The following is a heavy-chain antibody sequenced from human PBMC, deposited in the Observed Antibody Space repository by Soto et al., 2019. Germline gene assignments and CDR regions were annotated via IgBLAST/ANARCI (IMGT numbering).Heavy chain of an antibody. CDR3: ARKGIVVVPAIQAYNWFDP. D-gene: IGHD2-2*01. CDR2: IYYSGST. V-gene: IGHV4-31*03. Sequence: PSETLSLTCTVSGGSISGGGYYWSWIRQHPGKGLEWIGYIYYSGSTYYNPSLKSRVTISVDTSKNQFSLKLSSVTAADTAVYYCARKGIVVVPAIQAYNWFDPWGQGTLVTVSS. CDR1: GGSISGGGYY. J-gene: IGHJ5*02.